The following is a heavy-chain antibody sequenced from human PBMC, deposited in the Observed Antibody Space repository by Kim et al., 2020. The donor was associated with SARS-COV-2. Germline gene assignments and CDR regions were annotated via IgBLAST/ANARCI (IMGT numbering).Heavy chain of an antibody. V-gene: IGHV4-34*01. CDR1: GGSFSGYY. J-gene: IGHJ1*01. CDR3: ARGHCSSTSCYTSEYFQH. Sequence: SETLSLTCAVYGGSFSGYYWSWIRQPPGKGLEWIGEINHSGSTNYNPSLKSRVTISVDTSKNQFSLKLSSVTAADTAVYYCARGHCSSTSCYTSEYFQHWGQGTLVTVSS. CDR2: INHSGST. D-gene: IGHD2-2*02.